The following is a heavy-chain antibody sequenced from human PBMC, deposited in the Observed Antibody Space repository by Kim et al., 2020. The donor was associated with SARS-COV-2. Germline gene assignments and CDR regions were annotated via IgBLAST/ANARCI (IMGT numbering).Heavy chain of an antibody. CDR2: IIPIFGTA. CDR1: GGTFSSYA. Sequence: ASVKVSCKASGGTFSSYAISWVRQAPGQGLEWMGGIIPIFGTANYAQKFQGRVTITADESTSTAYMELSSLRSEDTAVYYCASGNGDYIWFDPWGQGTLVTVSS. J-gene: IGHJ5*02. V-gene: IGHV1-69*13. CDR3: ASGNGDYIWFDP. D-gene: IGHD4-17*01.